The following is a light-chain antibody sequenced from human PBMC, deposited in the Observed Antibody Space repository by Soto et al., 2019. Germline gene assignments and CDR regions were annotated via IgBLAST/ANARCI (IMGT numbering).Light chain of an antibody. CDR3: QQSYSTRTLT. V-gene: IGKV1-39*01. Sequence: IQMTQSPSSQSASVGARVTVTCRASQRIINYLNWYQQKPGKAPHLLIHAAASLQSGVPPRFSGSGSGTDFTLTISSLQPEDFATYYCQQSYSTRTLTFGQGTQVDI. J-gene: IGKJ1*01. CDR1: QRIINY. CDR2: AAA.